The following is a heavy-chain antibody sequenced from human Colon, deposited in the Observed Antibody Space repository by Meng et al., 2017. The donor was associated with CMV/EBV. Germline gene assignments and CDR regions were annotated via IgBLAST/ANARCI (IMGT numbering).Heavy chain of an antibody. V-gene: IGHV4-59*01. D-gene: IGHD2-8*02. J-gene: IGHJ4*02. Sequence: SETLSLTCTVSGGSMRSYYWSWIRQPPGKGLEWIGNIYYNGATNYNPSLKSRVIILIDTSNNQFSLKVGAVTAADSAVYYCARRNRATGGNFDYWGQGTLVTVSS. CDR3: ARRNRATGGNFDY. CDR2: IYYNGAT. CDR1: GGSMRSYY.